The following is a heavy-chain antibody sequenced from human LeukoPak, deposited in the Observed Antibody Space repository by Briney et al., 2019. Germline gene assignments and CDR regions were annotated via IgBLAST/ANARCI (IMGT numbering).Heavy chain of an antibody. Sequence: PSETLSLTCTVSGGSISSYYWSWIRQPPGKGLEWIGYIYYSGSTNYNPSPKSRGTILVRTSKNQFSLKLSSVTAADTAVYYCARALDRTSIWFDPWGQGTLVTVSS. CDR3: ARALDRTSIWFDP. V-gene: IGHV4-59*01. J-gene: IGHJ5*02. D-gene: IGHD3-3*01. CDR2: IYYSGST. CDR1: GGSISSYY.